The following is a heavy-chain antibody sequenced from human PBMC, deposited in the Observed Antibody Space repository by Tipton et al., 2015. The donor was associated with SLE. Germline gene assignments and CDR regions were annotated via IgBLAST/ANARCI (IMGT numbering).Heavy chain of an antibody. Sequence: SLRLSCAASGFTVSSNYMSWVRQAPGKGLEYVSAISSNGGSTYYADSVKGRFTISRDNSKNTLYLQMSSLRAEDTAVYYCVRWYYDILTGYHDAFDIWGQGTMVTVSS. D-gene: IGHD3-9*01. V-gene: IGHV3-64D*06. CDR3: VRWYYDILTGYHDAFDI. CDR2: ISSNGGST. CDR1: GFTVSSNY. J-gene: IGHJ3*02.